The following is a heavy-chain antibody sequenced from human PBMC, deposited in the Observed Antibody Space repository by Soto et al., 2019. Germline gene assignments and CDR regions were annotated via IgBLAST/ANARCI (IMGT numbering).Heavy chain of an antibody. J-gene: IGHJ6*02. D-gene: IGHD3-22*01. CDR2: MSGSGGTT. V-gene: IGHV3-23*01. CDR3: AKGGVGYYDSTGYYLYYYYGMDV. CDR1: GFTFSSYS. Sequence: EVQLLESGGGLVQPGGSLRLSCAASGFTFSSYSMIWVRQAPGKGLEWVSAMSGSGGTTYYADSGKGRFTISRDNSKNTLYLQMNSLRAEGTAVYYCAKGGVGYYDSTGYYLYYYYGMDVWGQGTTVTVSS.